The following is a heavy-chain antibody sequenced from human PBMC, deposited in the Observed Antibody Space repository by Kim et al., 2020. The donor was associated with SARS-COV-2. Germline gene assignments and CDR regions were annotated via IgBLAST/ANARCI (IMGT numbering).Heavy chain of an antibody. D-gene: IGHD3-9*01. V-gene: IGHV3-64D*06. CDR1: GFTFSSYA. J-gene: IGHJ6*02. CDR3: VKGAQLGRGLDWLVLGMGV. CDR2: ISSNGGST. Sequence: GGSLRLSCSASGFTFSSYAMHWVRQAPGKGLEYVSAISSNGGSTYYADSVKGRFTISRDNSKNTLYLQMSSLRAEDTAVYYCVKGAQLGRGLDWLVLGMGVSGQRDTGTVSS.